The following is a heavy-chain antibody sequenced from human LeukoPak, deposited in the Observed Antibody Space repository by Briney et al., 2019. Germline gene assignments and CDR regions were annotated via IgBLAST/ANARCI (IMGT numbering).Heavy chain of an antibody. J-gene: IGHJ4*02. V-gene: IGHV3-23*01. CDR2: ISGSGGST. Sequence: GGSLRLSCAASGFTFSSYAMSWVRQAPGKGLEWVSAISGSGGSTYYADSVKGRFTISRDNSKNTLYLQMNSLRAEDTAVYYCARDRDSYDLGVPGYFGYWGQGTLVTVSS. CDR3: ARDRDSYDLGVPGYFGY. CDR1: GFTFSSYA. D-gene: IGHD5-12*01.